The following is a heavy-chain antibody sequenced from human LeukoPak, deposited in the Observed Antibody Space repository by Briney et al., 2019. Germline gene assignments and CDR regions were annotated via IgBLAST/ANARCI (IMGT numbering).Heavy chain of an antibody. CDR1: GFTFSSYT. CDR2: INPDNRYI. CDR3: ARLVEGHTYHFDD. Sequence: GGSLRLSCAASGFTFSSYTMTWVRQAPGKGPEWVSSINPDNRYIYYADSVKGRFTISRDNARNSLYLQMNSLRAEDTAVYYCARLVEGHTYHFDDWGQGTLVPVSS. J-gene: IGHJ4*02. D-gene: IGHD6-6*01. V-gene: IGHV3-21*01.